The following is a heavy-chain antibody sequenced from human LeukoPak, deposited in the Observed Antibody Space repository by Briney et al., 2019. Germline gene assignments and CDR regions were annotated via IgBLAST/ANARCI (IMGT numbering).Heavy chain of an antibody. V-gene: IGHV3-21*01. J-gene: IGHJ5*02. CDR3: ARSGGPGTYHQLRYNWFDP. CDR2: ITTISHYI. Sequence: MPGRSLRLSCAASGFTLSDYHMNWVRQAPGKGLEWLSSITTISHYIYYAGAVRGRFTISRDNAKNSLYLQMNSLRGEDTAVYYCARSGGPGTYHQLRYNWFDPWGQGTLVTVSS. D-gene: IGHD3-10*01. CDR1: GFTLSDYH.